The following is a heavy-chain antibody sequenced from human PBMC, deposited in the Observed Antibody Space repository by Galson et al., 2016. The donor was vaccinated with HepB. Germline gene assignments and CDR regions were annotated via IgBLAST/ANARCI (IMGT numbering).Heavy chain of an antibody. CDR1: AYTFNGYF. D-gene: IGHD6-13*01. V-gene: IGHV1-2*02. CDR3: ARDAGPIAEYFQH. J-gene: IGHJ1*01. Sequence: SVKVSCKASAYTFNGYFIHWVRQAPGQGLEWMGWINPNSGGTNYAQKFQGRVTMTRDTSISTAYMELSRLRSDDTAVFYCARDAGPIAEYFQHWGQGTLVTVSS. CDR2: INPNSGGT.